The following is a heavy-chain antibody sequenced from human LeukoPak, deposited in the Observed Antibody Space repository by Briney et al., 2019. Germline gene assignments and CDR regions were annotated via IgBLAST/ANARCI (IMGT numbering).Heavy chain of an antibody. D-gene: IGHD6-25*01. Sequence: SVKVSCKASGGTFSSYAISWVRQAPGQGLEWMGRIIPILGIANYAQKFQGRVTITADKSTSTAYMELSSLRSEDTAVYYCARGASRGPFDYWGQGTLVTVSS. V-gene: IGHV1-69*04. J-gene: IGHJ4*02. CDR1: GGTFSSYA. CDR3: ARGASRGPFDY. CDR2: IIPILGIA.